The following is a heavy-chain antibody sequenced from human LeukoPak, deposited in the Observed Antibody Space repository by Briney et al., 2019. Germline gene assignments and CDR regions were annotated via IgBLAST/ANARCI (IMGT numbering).Heavy chain of an antibody. V-gene: IGHV3-64*01. D-gene: IGHD4-11*01. Sequence: GVSLRLSCAASGFTFSSYAMHWVRQAPGKGLEYVSAINSNGGSTYYANSVKGRFTISRDNSKNTLYLQMGSLRAEDMAVYYCAREDSNYGGYYYYYYMDVWGKGTTVTVSS. CDR2: INSNGGST. CDR1: GFTFSSYA. J-gene: IGHJ6*03. CDR3: AREDSNYGGYYYYYYMDV.